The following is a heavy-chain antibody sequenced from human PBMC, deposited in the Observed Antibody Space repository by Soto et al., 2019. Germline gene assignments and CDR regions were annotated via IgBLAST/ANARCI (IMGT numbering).Heavy chain of an antibody. J-gene: IGHJ6*02. Sequence: GGSLRLSCAASGFSFSTYPMVWVRQAPGERLEAFSSISGSGDKTYYKDSVRGRFTISRDNSRNTVDLQMNSLRPEDTAVYYCAKILSTVTSYYYGMDAWGQGTTVTVSS. CDR1: GFSFSTYP. V-gene: IGHV3-23*01. CDR2: ISGSGDKT. D-gene: IGHD4-17*01. CDR3: AKILSTVTSYYYGMDA.